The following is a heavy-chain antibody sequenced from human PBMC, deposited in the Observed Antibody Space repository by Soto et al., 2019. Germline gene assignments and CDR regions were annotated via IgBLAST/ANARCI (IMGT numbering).Heavy chain of an antibody. CDR3: ARDSNWDLDL. CDR1: GYTFTDHH. CDR2: LKTNSGYA. J-gene: IGHJ5*02. Sequence: QVQLVQSGAEVKEPGASVKVSCKASGYTFTDHHIHWVRQAPGQGLEWMGILKTNSGYARYAQRFQDKITMTRDTSTRTHYLELSSLTSEDTAIYYCARDSNWDLDLWGQGTLVTVSS. D-gene: IGHD6-13*01. V-gene: IGHV1-46*01.